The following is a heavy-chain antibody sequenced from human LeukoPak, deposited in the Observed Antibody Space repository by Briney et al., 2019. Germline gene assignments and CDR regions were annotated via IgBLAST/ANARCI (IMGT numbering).Heavy chain of an antibody. V-gene: IGHV4-34*01. Sequence: SETLSLTCAVYGGSFSGYYWSWIRLPPGKGLEWIGEINHSGSTNYNPSLKSRVTISVDTSKNQFSLKLSSVTAADTAVYYCASFVVVAAHFDYWGQGTLVTVSS. CDR1: GGSFSGYY. J-gene: IGHJ4*02. CDR2: INHSGST. D-gene: IGHD2-15*01. CDR3: ASFVVVAAHFDY.